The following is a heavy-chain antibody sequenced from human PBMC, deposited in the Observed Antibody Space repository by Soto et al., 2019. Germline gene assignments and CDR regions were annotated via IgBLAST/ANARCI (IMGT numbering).Heavy chain of an antibody. CDR2: INHSGST. Sequence: QVQLQQWGAGLLKPSEPLSLTCAVYGGSFSGYYWSWIRQPPGKGLEWIGEINHSGSTNYNPSLKSRVTISVDTSKNQFSLKLSSVTAADTAVYYCARTQRTTPLDYWGQGTLVTVSS. J-gene: IGHJ4*02. D-gene: IGHD4-17*01. CDR3: ARTQRTTPLDY. CDR1: GGSFSGYY. V-gene: IGHV4-34*01.